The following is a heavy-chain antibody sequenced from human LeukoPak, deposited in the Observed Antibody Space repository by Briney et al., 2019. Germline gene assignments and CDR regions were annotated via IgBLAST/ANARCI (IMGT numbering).Heavy chain of an antibody. CDR1: GGSISSHY. D-gene: IGHD2-2*01. Sequence: SETLSLTCTVSGGSISSHYWSWIRQPPGKGLEWIGYIYYSGSTNYNPSLKSRVTISVDTSKNQFSLKLSSVTAADTAVYYCARGYCSSTSCPDWGVYYYYMDVWAKGPRSPSP. CDR2: IYYSGST. CDR3: ARGYCSSTSCPDWGVYYYYMDV. V-gene: IGHV4-59*11. J-gene: IGHJ6*03.